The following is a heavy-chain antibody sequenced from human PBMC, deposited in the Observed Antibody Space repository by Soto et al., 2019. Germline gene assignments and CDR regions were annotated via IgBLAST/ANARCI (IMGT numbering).Heavy chain of an antibody. J-gene: IGHJ6*02. V-gene: IGHV3-23*01. CDR3: AKEEIWFGELYGMDV. CDR2: ISGSGGST. D-gene: IGHD3-10*01. Sequence: GSLRLSCAASGFTFSSYAMSWVRQAPGKGLEWVSDISGSGGSTYYADSVKGRFTISRDKFKNTLYLQMNSLRAEDTAVYYCAKEEIWFGELYGMDVWGQGTTVTVSS. CDR1: GFTFSSYA.